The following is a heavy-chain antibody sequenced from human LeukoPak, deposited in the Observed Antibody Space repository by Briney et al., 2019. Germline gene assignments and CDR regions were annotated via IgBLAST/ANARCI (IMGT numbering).Heavy chain of an antibody. V-gene: IGHV3-23*01. CDR2: ISGSGGST. J-gene: IGHJ4*02. Sequence: GGSLRLSCAASGFTFSSYGMSWVRQAPGKGLEWVSAISGSGGSTYYADSVKGRFTISRDNSKNTLYLQMNSLRAEDTAVYYCAKDRTLSSGWPKFDYWGQGTLVTVSS. CDR3: AKDRTLSSGWPKFDY. D-gene: IGHD6-19*01. CDR1: GFTFSSYG.